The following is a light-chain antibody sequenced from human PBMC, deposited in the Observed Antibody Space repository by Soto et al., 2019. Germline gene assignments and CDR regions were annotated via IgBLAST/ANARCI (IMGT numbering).Light chain of an antibody. V-gene: IGKV3-20*01. CDR1: QNINNSY. J-gene: IGKJ3*01. Sequence: EIVLTQSPGTLSLSPGERATLSCRASQNINNSYLAWYQQKPGQAPRLLIYGKSSRATGIPDRFSGSGSGTDFTLTISRLEPEDFAVYYCQQFGSSPRFTFVPGTKVDVK. CDR3: QQFGSSPRFT. CDR2: GKS.